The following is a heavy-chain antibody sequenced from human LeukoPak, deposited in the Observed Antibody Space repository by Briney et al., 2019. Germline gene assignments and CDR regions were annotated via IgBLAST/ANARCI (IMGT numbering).Heavy chain of an antibody. J-gene: IGHJ5*02. Sequence: ASVKVSCRASGYTFTSYGISWVRQAPGQGLEWMGWISAYNGNTNYAQKLQGRVTMTTDTSTSTAYMELRSLRSDDTAVYYCARDVGAVAGTGRLTYNWFDPWGQGTLVTVSS. CDR3: ARDVGAVAGTGRLTYNWFDP. CDR1: GYTFTSYG. V-gene: IGHV1-18*01. D-gene: IGHD6-19*01. CDR2: ISAYNGNT.